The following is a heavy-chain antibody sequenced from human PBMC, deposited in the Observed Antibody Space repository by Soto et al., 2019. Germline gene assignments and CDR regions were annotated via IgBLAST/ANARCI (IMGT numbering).Heavy chain of an antibody. V-gene: IGHV1-8*01. CDR2: MNPNSGNT. Sequence: GASVKVSCKASGYTFTSYDINWVRQATGQGLEWMGWMNPNSGNTGYAQKFQGRVTMTRNTSISTAYMKLSSLRSEDTAVYYCARDQVPAALLGWFDPWGQGTLVTVSS. CDR3: ARDQVPAALLGWFDP. D-gene: IGHD2-2*01. J-gene: IGHJ5*02. CDR1: GYTFTSYD.